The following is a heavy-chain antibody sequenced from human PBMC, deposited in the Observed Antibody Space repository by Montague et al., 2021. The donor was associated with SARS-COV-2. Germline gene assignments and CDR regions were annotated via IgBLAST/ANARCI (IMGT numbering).Heavy chain of an antibody. CDR2: ISYSGST. CDR3: AREQQLAPRGFGVDA. CDR1: DVPPLSHF. J-gene: IGHJ6*02. Sequence: SETLSLTCTVSDVPPLSHFCSWIRQSPGKGVSLIGYISYSGSTKYSPTRTSRVTISLGSSRKHLPLELRSVTAADTAVYYCAREQQLAPRGFGVDAWGQGTTVIVTS. V-gene: IGHV4-59*11. D-gene: IGHD6-13*01.